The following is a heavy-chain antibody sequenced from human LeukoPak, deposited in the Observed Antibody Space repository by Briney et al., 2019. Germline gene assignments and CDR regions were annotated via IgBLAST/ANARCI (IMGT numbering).Heavy chain of an antibody. J-gene: IGHJ4*02. Sequence: PSETLSLTCTVSGGSISSYYWSWIRQRPGKGLGWIGYIYYSGSTNYNPSLKSRVTISVDTSKNQFSLNLNSVTAADTAVYYCARDAYAVADYWGQGTLVTVSS. V-gene: IGHV4-59*12. CDR1: GGSISSYY. D-gene: IGHD4-17*01. CDR2: IYYSGST. CDR3: ARDAYAVADY.